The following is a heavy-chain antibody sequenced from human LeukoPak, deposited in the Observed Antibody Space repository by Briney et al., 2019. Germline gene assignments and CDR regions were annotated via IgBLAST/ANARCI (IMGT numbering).Heavy chain of an antibody. D-gene: IGHD3-22*01. Sequence: SGGRTYYAESVKGRFTISRDSSTNTLFLQMNSLRAEDTAIYYCARDLVVAWLVPWGQGTLVLVSS. CDR2: SGGRT. J-gene: IGHJ5*02. CDR3: ARDLVVAWLVP. V-gene: IGHV3-66*01.